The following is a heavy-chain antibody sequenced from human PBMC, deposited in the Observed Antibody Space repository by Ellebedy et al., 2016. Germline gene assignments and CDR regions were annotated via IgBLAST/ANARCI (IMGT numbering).Heavy chain of an antibody. Sequence: SQTLSLTCXISGDSVSSNSAAWNWIRQSPSRGLEWLGRTYYRSKWYNDYAVSVKSRITINPDTSKNQFSLQLNSVTPEDTAVYYCAREGLAAAGTGDSRFDYWGQGTLVTVSS. CDR1: GDSVSSNSAA. D-gene: IGHD6-13*01. V-gene: IGHV6-1*01. CDR3: AREGLAAAGTGDSRFDY. J-gene: IGHJ4*02. CDR2: TYYRSKWYN.